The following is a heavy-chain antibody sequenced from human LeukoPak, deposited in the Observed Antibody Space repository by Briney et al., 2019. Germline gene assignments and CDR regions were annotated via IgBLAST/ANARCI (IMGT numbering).Heavy chain of an antibody. Sequence: GGSLRLSCAASGFTFSSYAMSWVRQAPGKGLEWVSAISGSGGSTYYADSVKGRFTISRDNAKNSLYLQMNSLRVEDTALYYCAKGGSSRYGTAFDIWGQGTMVTVSS. CDR2: ISGSGGST. D-gene: IGHD6-13*01. CDR1: GFTFSSYA. CDR3: AKGGSSRYGTAFDI. V-gene: IGHV3-23*01. J-gene: IGHJ3*02.